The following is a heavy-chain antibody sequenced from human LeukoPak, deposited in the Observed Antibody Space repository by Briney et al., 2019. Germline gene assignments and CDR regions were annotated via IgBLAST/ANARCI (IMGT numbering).Heavy chain of an antibody. CDR3: ARVDYHDSSGLPYYYALDV. CDR2: IYYSGST. J-gene: IGHJ6*02. Sequence: SETLSLTCTVSGGSISSYYWSWIRQPPGKGLEWIGYIYYSGSTNYNPSLRSRVTISVDTSRNQFSLRLRSVTAADSAVYYCARVDYHDSSGLPYYYALDVWGQGTTVTVSS. CDR1: GGSISSYY. V-gene: IGHV4-59*01. D-gene: IGHD3-22*01.